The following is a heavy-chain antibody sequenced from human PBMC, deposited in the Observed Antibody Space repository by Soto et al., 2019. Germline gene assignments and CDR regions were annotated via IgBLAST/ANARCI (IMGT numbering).Heavy chain of an antibody. D-gene: IGHD2-21*02. J-gene: IGHJ5*02. V-gene: IGHV4-38-2*02. CDR3: VRASGGHSGWGHGSDP. Sequence: PSETLSLTCTVSGYSISSGYYWSWIRQTPGKGLEWIGSISHSGTSFYNPSLRSRVTISMDTSNNHFSLKLNSLTATDTAVYYCVRASGGHSGWGHGSDPWGQGTLVTVSS. CDR1: GYSISSGYY. CDR2: ISHSGTS.